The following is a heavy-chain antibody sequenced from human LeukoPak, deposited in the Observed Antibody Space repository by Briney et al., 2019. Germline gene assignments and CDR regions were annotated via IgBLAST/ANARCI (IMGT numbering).Heavy chain of an antibody. CDR2: IYYSGST. D-gene: IGHD2-2*02. V-gene: IGHV4-61*10. CDR3: ASRAAYCSSTSCYTFFDY. Sequence: SETLSLTCTVSSGSISSGNYYWSWIRQPAGKGLEWIGYIYYSGSTYCNPSLKSRVTISVDRSKNQFSPKLSSVTAADTAVYYCASRAAYCSSTSCYTFFDYWGQGTLVTVSS. J-gene: IGHJ4*02. CDR1: SGSISSGNYY.